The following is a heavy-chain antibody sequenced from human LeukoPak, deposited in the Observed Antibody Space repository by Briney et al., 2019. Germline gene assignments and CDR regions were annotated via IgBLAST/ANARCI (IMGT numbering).Heavy chain of an antibody. V-gene: IGHV3-23*01. Sequence: GGALRLSCAASGFTFSSYAMSWVRQAPGKGLEWVSAIRDSGSSTHYADSVKGRFTISRDNAKNTLYLQMNSLRAEDTAVYYCLRDLNWSLDQWGQGTLVTVSS. CDR2: IRDSGSST. D-gene: IGHD1-20*01. J-gene: IGHJ4*02. CDR1: GFTFSSYA. CDR3: LRDLNWSLDQ.